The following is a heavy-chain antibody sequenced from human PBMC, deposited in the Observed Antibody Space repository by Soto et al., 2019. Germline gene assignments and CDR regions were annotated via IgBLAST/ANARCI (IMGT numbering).Heavy chain of an antibody. CDR2: ISGSGIST. V-gene: IGHV3-23*01. J-gene: IGHJ2*01. CDR1: GFTFRSYA. CDR3: AKDPVGPDRFFDL. Sequence: DVQRLESGGGLVQPGGSLRLSCAASGFTFRSYAMSWVRQAPGKGLEWVSGISGSGISTHYPDSVNGRFTVSRDNSKNTLDLQMNSLRAEDTAVYNCAKDPVGPDRFFDLWCRGTLVTVSS.